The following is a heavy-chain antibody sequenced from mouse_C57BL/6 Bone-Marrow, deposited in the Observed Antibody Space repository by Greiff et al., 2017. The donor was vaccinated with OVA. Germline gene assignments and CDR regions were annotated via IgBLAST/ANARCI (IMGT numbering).Heavy chain of an antibody. CDR3: TRGAAQATEAWFAY. D-gene: IGHD3-2*02. CDR1: GFTFSSYA. Sequence: EVMLVESGEGLVKPGGSLKLSCAASGFTFSSYAMSWVRQTPEKRLEWVAYISSGGDYIYYADTVKGRFTISRENARNTLYLQMSSLKSEDTAMYYCTRGAAQATEAWFAYWGQGTLVTVSA. V-gene: IGHV5-9-1*02. J-gene: IGHJ3*01. CDR2: ISSGGDYI.